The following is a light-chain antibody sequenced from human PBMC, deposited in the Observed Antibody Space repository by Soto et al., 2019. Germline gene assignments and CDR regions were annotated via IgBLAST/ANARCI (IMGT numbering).Light chain of an antibody. CDR3: QQYNSYS. V-gene: IGKV1-39*01. CDR2: AAS. CDR1: QSISSS. J-gene: IGKJ1*01. Sequence: DIQMTQSPSSLSASVGYGVTITCRASQSISSSLNWYQQKPGKATKLLIYAASSSQSGVPSRFSGSGSGTDFTLTISSLQPEDFATYYCQQYNSYSFGQGTKVDIK.